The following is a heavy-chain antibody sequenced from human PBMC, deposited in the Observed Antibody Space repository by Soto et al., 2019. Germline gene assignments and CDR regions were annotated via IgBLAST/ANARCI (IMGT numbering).Heavy chain of an antibody. V-gene: IGHV3-21*01. Sequence: GGSLRLSCAASGFTFSSYSMNWVRQAPGKGLEWVSSISSSSSYIYYADSVKGRFTISRDNAKNSLYLQMNSLGAEDTAVYYCARDSVMVRGGYNFDYWGQGTLVTVSS. D-gene: IGHD3-10*01. CDR1: GFTFSSYS. CDR3: ARDSVMVRGGYNFDY. CDR2: ISSSSSYI. J-gene: IGHJ4*02.